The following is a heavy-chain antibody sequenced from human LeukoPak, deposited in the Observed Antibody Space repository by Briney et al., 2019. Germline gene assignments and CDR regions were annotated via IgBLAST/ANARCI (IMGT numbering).Heavy chain of an antibody. CDR3: ARAIRYFDWSLDY. J-gene: IGHJ4*02. CDR1: GFTFSSYA. D-gene: IGHD3-9*01. Sequence: GSLRLSCAASGFTFSSYAMHWVRQAPGKGLEWVAVISYDGSNKYYADSVKGRSTISRDNSKNTLYLQMNSLRAEDTAVYYCARAIRYFDWSLDYWGQGTLVTVSS. V-gene: IGHV3-30-3*01. CDR2: ISYDGSNK.